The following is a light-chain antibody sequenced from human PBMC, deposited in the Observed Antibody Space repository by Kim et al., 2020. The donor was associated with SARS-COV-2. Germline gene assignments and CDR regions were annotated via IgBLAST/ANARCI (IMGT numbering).Light chain of an antibody. J-gene: IGKJ1*01. CDR3: QSANSVPPWA. Sequence: DIQMIQSPSSVSASVGDRLTITCRASQDISNWLAWYQQKPGRAPKLLIYGASSLHGGVPSRFSASGSGTYFTLSISGLQPEDFATYYCQSANSVPPWACGQGTKVDIK. CDR2: GAS. CDR1: QDISNW. V-gene: IGKV1-12*01.